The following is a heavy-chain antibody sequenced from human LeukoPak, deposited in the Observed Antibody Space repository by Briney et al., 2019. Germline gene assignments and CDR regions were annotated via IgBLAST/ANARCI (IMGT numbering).Heavy chain of an antibody. CDR3: ARDREGYYDSSGYYVSGYFDY. CDR1: GFTFSSYG. Sequence: AGGSLRLSCAASGFTFSSYGMHWVRQAPGKGLEWVAVIWYDGSNKYYADSVKGRFTISRDNSKNTLYLQMNSLRAEDTAVYYCARDREGYYDSSGYYVSGYFDYWGQGTLVTVSS. CDR2: IWYDGSNK. V-gene: IGHV3-33*01. D-gene: IGHD3-22*01. J-gene: IGHJ4*02.